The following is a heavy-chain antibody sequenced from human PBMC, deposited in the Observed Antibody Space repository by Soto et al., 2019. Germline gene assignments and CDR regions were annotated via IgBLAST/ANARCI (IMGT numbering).Heavy chain of an antibody. V-gene: IGHV1-2*02. Sequence: QVQVVQSGAEVKKPGASVKVSCKTSGYFFNDYHMHWVRKAPGQGLEWMGWINPKNGDTNYAQKFEDRVTMTKDTSISTVYIELSRLTSDDTAVYYCAREAGGSKIAAVLLDPWGQGTLVTVSS. CDR2: INPKNGDT. CDR3: AREAGGSKIAAVLLDP. CDR1: GYFFNDYH. J-gene: IGHJ5*02. D-gene: IGHD3-3*02.